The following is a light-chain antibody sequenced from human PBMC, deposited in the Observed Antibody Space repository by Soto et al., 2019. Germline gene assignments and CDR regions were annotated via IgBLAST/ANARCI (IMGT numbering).Light chain of an antibody. J-gene: IGKJ1*01. Sequence: EIVLTQSPGTLSLSPGERATLSCWASQSLSSSYLAWYQQKPGQAPRLLIYAASSRAAGIPDRFSGSGSGTDLTLNISRLEDEASAVYYCQEYGSSRTFGQGTKVEIK. V-gene: IGKV3-20*01. CDR1: QSLSSSY. CDR3: QEYGSSRT. CDR2: AAS.